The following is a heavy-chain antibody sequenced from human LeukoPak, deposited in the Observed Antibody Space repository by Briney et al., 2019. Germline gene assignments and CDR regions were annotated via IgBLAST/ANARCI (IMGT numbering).Heavy chain of an antibody. CDR3: ARQRYGSTWYNYYFDS. V-gene: IGHV4-30-2*01. CDR1: GGSISSGGYS. J-gene: IGHJ4*02. Sequence: SQTLSLTCAVSGGSISSGGYSCSWIRQPPGKGLEWIGYIYHSGSTYYNPSLKSRVTISVDRSKNQFSLKLSSVTAADTAVYYCARQRYGSTWYNYYFDSWGQGTLVTVSS. CDR2: IYHSGST. D-gene: IGHD6-13*01.